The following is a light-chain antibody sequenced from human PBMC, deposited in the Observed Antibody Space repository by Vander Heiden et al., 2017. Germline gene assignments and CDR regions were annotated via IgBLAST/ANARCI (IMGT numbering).Light chain of an antibody. V-gene: IGLV3-25*03. CDR3: QSADSSGTYSVV. Sequence: SPDLTQPPSVPVSPGPAAKIPCSGDVLARQNAYWYQQKPGQAPLLLIYSDTKRPSGIPERFSGSISGTIVTLTISDVQAEDEADYYCQSADSSGTYSVVFGGGTQLTVL. J-gene: IGLJ2*01. CDR1: VLARQN. CDR2: SDT.